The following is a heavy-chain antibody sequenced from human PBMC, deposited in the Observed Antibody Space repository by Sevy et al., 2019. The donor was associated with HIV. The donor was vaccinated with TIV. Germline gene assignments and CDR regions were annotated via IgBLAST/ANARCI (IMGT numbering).Heavy chain of an antibody. CDR3: AKGYCSGGTCPRDYYYYGMDV. CDR1: GFTFSTYA. J-gene: IGHJ6*02. D-gene: IGHD2-15*01. Sequence: GGSLRLSCAPSGFTFSTYAMNWVRQAPGKGLEWVSSIGGSGRYTYYADSVEGRFTISRNNSKNMLYLQMNSLRVAGTAVYYFAKGYCSGGTCPRDYYYYGMDVWGQGTTVTVSS. CDR2: IGGSGRYT. V-gene: IGHV3-23*01.